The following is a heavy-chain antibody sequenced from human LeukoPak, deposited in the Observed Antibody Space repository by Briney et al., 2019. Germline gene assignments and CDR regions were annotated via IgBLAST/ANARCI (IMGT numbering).Heavy chain of an antibody. Sequence: GGSLRLSCIASGFSFGDYAMSWFRQAPGKGLEWVAVISYDGSNKYYADSVKGRFTISRDNSKNTLYLQMNSLRAEDTAVYYCARGPVQYYYDSSGYPNWFDPWGQGTLVTVSS. CDR1: GFSFGDYA. V-gene: IGHV3-30*04. CDR3: ARGPVQYYYDSSGYPNWFDP. D-gene: IGHD3-22*01. CDR2: ISYDGSNK. J-gene: IGHJ5*02.